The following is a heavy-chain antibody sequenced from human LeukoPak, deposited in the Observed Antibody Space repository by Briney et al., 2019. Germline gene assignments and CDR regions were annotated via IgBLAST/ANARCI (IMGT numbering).Heavy chain of an antibody. CDR3: AREAPISDSGNYYKSLGY. V-gene: IGHV4-59*12. J-gene: IGHJ4*02. CDR2: IYYNGGP. CDR1: GGSISSYY. D-gene: IGHD3-10*01. Sequence: SETLSLTCTVSGGSISSYYWSWIRQPPGKGLEWIGYIYYNGGPYYNPSFKSRVVISVDTSKDHFSLTLNAVTAADTAVYYCAREAPISDSGNYYKSLGYWGQGTLVTVSS.